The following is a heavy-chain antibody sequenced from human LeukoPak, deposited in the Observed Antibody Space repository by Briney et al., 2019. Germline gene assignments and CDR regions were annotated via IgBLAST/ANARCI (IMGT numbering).Heavy chain of an antibody. CDR3: ARGRGNYYYYGMDV. CDR1: GGSISSSSYY. CDR2: IFYTGST. J-gene: IGHJ6*02. Sequence: PSETLSLTCTVSGGSISSSSYYWGWIRQPPGKGLERIGSIFYTGSTYYNPSLKSRVTISVDTSKNQFSLKLSSVTAADTAVYYCARGRGNYYYYGMDVWGQGTTVTVSS. V-gene: IGHV4-39*01. D-gene: IGHD6-25*01.